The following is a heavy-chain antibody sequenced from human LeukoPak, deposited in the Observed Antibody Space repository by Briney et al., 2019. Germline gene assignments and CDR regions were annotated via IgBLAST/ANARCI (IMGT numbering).Heavy chain of an antibody. CDR1: GFTFSSYA. Sequence: PGGSLRLSCAASGFTFSSYAMSWVRQAPGKGLEWVSAISGSGGSTYYADSVKGRFTISRDNSKNTLYLQMNSLRADDTAVYYCAKQTSSGWYPFDYWGQRTLVTVSS. D-gene: IGHD6-19*01. J-gene: IGHJ4*02. V-gene: IGHV3-23*01. CDR3: AKQTSSGWYPFDY. CDR2: ISGSGGST.